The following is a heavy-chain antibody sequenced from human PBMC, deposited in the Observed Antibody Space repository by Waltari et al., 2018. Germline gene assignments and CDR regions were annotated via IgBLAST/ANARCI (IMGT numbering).Heavy chain of an antibody. V-gene: IGHV4-34*01. CDR3: ARGRVYSSYLN. J-gene: IGHJ4*02. CDR2: INHSGST. CDR1: GGSFSGYS. D-gene: IGHD6-6*01. Sequence: QVQLQQWGAGLLKPSETLSLTCAVYGGSFSGYSWSWIRPPPGKGLEWIGKINHSGSTNYNPSLKSRVTISVDTSKNQFSLKLSSVTAADTAVYYCARGRVYSSYLNRGQGTLVTVSS.